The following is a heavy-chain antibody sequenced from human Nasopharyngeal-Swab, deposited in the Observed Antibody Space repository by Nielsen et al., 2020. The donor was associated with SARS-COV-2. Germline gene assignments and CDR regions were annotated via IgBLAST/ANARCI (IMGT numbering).Heavy chain of an antibody. D-gene: IGHD3-22*01. CDR3: ASGSGYYLAKSD. J-gene: IGHJ4*02. V-gene: IGHV1-69*13. CDR1: GGTFSSYA. Sequence: SVKVSCKASGGTFSSYAISWVRQAPGQGLEWMGGIITIFGTANYAQKFQGRVTITADESTSTAYMELSSLRSEDTAVYYCASGSGYYLAKSDWGQGTLVTVSS. CDR2: IITIFGTA.